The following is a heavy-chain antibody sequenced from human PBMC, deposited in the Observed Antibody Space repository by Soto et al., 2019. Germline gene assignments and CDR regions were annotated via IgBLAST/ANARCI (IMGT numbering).Heavy chain of an antibody. V-gene: IGHV4-30-4*01. Sequence: SETLSLTCTVSGGSISSGDYDWSWIRQPPGKGLEWIGYIYYSGSTYYNPSLKSRVTISVDTSKNQFSLKLSSVTAADTAVYYCARRGGAALTYAFDIWGQGTMVTVSS. CDR1: GGSISSGDYD. D-gene: IGHD6-13*01. CDR3: ARRGGAALTYAFDI. J-gene: IGHJ3*02. CDR2: IYYSGST.